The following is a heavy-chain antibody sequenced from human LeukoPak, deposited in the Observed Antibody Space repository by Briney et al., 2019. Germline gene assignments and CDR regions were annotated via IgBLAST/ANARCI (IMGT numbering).Heavy chain of an antibody. CDR2: IWFNESNK. CDR3: VAILVSGTIWQFDL. Sequence: GGSLRLSCEASGPGMPFSSYGLHWAREAPGKGLAGVAIIWFNESNKYYADSVKGRLTISKETSKNPLYLQMNSLRAEDTAVYYCVAILVSGTIWQFDLWGRGTLVTVSS. V-gene: IGHV3-33*01. CDR1: GPGMPFSSYG. D-gene: IGHD2-2*02. J-gene: IGHJ2*01.